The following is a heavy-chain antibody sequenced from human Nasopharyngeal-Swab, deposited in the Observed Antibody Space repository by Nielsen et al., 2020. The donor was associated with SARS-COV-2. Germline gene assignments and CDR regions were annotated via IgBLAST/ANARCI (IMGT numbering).Heavy chain of an antibody. CDR3: ATQRGRYYFDY. J-gene: IGHJ4*02. D-gene: IGHD3-16*01. CDR2: IYYSGST. Sequence: GSLRLSCAVSGGSISSSSYYWGWIRQPPGKGLEWIGSIYYSGSTYYNPSLKSRVTISVDTSKNQFSLKLSSVTAADTAVYYCATQRGRYYFDYWGQGTLVTVSS. CDR1: GGSISSSSYY. V-gene: IGHV4-39*07.